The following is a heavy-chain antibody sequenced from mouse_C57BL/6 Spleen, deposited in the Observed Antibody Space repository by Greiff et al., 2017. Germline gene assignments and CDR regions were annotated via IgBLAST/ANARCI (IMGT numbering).Heavy chain of an antibody. J-gene: IGHJ4*01. CDR3: ARILYYAMDY. Sequence: VQLQESGPELVKPGASVKISCKASGYAFSSSWMNWVKQRPGKGLEWIGRMYPGDGDTNYNGKFKGKATLTADKSSSTAYMQLSSLTSEDSAVYFCARILYYAMDYWGQGTSVTVSS. V-gene: IGHV1-82*01. CDR2: MYPGDGDT. CDR1: GYAFSSSW.